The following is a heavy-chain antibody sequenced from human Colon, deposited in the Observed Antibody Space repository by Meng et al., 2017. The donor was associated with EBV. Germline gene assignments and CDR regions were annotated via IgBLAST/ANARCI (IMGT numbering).Heavy chain of an antibody. J-gene: IGHJ4*02. D-gene: IGHD1-26*01. CDR2: IDDSGST. V-gene: IGHV4-4*02. CDR1: GVSISSNIR. CDR3: ARGKQDAWELLAY. Sequence: QGAVQESGTGLVKPSGTLSLPCGVSGVSISSNIRWTWVRQPPGKGLEWIGDIDDSGSTNYNPSLNSRISISLDKSKNHFSLKVNSVTAADTAVYYCARGKQDAWELLAYWGQGALVTVSS.